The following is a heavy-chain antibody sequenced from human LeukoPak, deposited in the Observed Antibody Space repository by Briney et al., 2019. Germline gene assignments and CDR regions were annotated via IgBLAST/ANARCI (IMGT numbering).Heavy chain of an antibody. CDR2: ISAYNGNT. D-gene: IGHD2-2*01. Sequence: APVKVSCKASGYTFTSYGISWVRQAPGQGLEWMGWISAYNGNTNYAQKLQGRVTMTTDTSTSTAYMELRSLRSDDTAVYYCARDKGSTSGPLYYYSMDVWGQGTTVTVSS. CDR3: ARDKGSTSGPLYYYSMDV. CDR1: GYTFTSYG. J-gene: IGHJ6*02. V-gene: IGHV1-18*01.